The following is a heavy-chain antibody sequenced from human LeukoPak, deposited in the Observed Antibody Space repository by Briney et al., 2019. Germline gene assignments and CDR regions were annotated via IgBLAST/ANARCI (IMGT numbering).Heavy chain of an antibody. CDR2: ISYDGSNK. J-gene: IGHJ3*02. D-gene: IGHD3-9*01. V-gene: IGHV3-30-3*01. CDR3: ARDRASEYYDILTGYSDAFDI. CDR1: GFTFSSYA. Sequence: GRSLRLSCAASGFTFSSYAMHWVRQAPGKGPEWVAVISYDGSNKYYADSVKGRFTISRDNSKNTLYLQMNSLRAEDTAVYYCARDRASEYYDILTGYSDAFDIWGQGTMVTVSS.